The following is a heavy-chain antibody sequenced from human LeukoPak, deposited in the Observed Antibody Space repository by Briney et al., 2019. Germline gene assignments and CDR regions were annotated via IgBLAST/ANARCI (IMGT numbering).Heavy chain of an antibody. J-gene: IGHJ4*02. CDR3: ASGDRVTMLRGGNIGYFDY. V-gene: IGHV1-2*02. CDR1: GYTFIGYY. Sequence: GASVKVSCKASGYTFIGYYMHWVRQAPGQGGERMGGINPNVGGTAYAQKFQGRVTMTTDSSISTPYMELSRLRSDDTAVYYCASGDRVTMLRGGNIGYFDYWGQGTLVTVSS. D-gene: IGHD3-10*01. CDR2: INPNVGGT.